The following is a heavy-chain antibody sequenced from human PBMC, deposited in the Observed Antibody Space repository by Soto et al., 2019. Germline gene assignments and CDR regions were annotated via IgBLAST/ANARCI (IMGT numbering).Heavy chain of an antibody. CDR2: ISPFGGAT. V-gene: IGHV1-46*01. D-gene: IGHD6-19*01. J-gene: IGHJ6*02. Sequence: QVRLEQSGAEVRKTGASVKVSCKASGDSVTNDYLHWVRQAPGQGFEWLGVISPFGGATAYAQRFKGRVIVTMDKSETTFYRELSSLRSDDTAVYFCAKGRGGKTVANFGMDVWGQGVTVTVSS. CDR1: GDSVTNDY. CDR3: AKGRGGKTVANFGMDV.